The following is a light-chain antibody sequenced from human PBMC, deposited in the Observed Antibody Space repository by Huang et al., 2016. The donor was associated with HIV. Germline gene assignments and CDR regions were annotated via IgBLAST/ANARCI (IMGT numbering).Light chain of an antibody. CDR1: QGISNY. CDR3: QKYNSAPPWT. Sequence: DIQMTQSPSSLSASVGDRVTITCRASQGISNYLAWYQQKPGKVHNLLIYAASTLQSGVPSRFSGSGSGTDFPLTISSLQPEDVATYYCQKYNSAPPWTFGQGTKVEIK. CDR2: AAS. V-gene: IGKV1-27*01. J-gene: IGKJ1*01.